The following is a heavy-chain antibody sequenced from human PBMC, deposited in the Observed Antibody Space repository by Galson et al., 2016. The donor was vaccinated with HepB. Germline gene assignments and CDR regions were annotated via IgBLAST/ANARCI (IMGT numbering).Heavy chain of an antibody. Sequence: SETLSLTCAVYGGSFSAYYWTWIRQPLGKGLEWIGEINHSGSTNYNPSLKSRVTISVDTSKDQFSLKLSSVTAADTAVYFCARGPSGPPRNQQADYEYYYLGMDVWGQGTTVTVSS. CDR2: INHSGST. V-gene: IGHV4-34*01. CDR1: GGSFSAYY. D-gene: IGHD1-14*01. CDR3: ARGPSGPPRNQQADYEYYYLGMDV. J-gene: IGHJ6*02.